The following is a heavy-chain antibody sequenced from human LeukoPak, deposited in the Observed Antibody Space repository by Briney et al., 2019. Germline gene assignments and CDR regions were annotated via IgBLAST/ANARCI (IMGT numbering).Heavy chain of an antibody. J-gene: IGHJ6*02. Sequence: PSETLSLTCTVFGGSISSSNYYWAWFRQPPGKGLDWIGSLYYDGRTYYNPSLKSRVTISVDTSKNQFSLKLSSVTAADTAVYYCARNELISSNYYYYGMDVWGQGTTVTVS. V-gene: IGHV4-39*07. CDR1: GGSISSSNYY. CDR2: LYYDGRT. CDR3: ARNELISSNYYYYGMDV.